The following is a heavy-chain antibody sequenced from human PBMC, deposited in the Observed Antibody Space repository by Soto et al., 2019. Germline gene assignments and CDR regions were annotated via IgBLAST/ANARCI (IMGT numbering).Heavy chain of an antibody. Sequence: QVQLQESGPGLVKPSQTLSLTCTVSGGSISSGDYYWSWIRQPPGKGLEWIGYIYYSGSTYYNPYRTRRLDISVDTSETRFSRRLSSVTAAATAVYYCASRGTTTYCSGGSCCARGVDYWGQGTLVTVSS. J-gene: IGHJ4*02. CDR2: IYYSGST. CDR3: ASRGTTTYCSGGSCCARGVDY. CDR1: GGSISSGDYY. V-gene: IGHV4-30-4*01. D-gene: IGHD2-15*01.